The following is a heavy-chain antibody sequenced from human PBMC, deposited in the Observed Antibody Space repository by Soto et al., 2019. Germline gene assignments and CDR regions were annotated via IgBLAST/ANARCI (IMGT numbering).Heavy chain of an antibody. Sequence: TVSGGSISSSSYYWGWIRQPPGKGLEWIGSIYYSGSTYYNPSLKSRVTISVDTSKNQFSLKLSSVTAADTAVYYCARLLGGGLVRSYRNWFDPWGQGTLVTVSS. J-gene: IGHJ5*02. V-gene: IGHV4-39*01. D-gene: IGHD3-16*02. CDR2: IYYSGST. CDR1: GGSISSSSYY. CDR3: ARLLGGGLVRSYRNWFDP.